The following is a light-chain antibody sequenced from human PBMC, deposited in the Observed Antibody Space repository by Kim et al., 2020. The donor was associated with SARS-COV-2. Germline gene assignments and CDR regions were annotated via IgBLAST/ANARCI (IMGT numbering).Light chain of an antibody. Sequence: ASTGDIVTITCRASQGISSYLAWYQQHPGKHPKPLIYAAYTLQCGVPSRFSGSGSATDFTLTFSCMQSEDFATYYCQQYYSYPRTFGQATQVDIK. CDR1: QGISSY. CDR2: AAY. V-gene: IGKV1-8*01. J-gene: IGKJ1*01. CDR3: QQYYSYPRT.